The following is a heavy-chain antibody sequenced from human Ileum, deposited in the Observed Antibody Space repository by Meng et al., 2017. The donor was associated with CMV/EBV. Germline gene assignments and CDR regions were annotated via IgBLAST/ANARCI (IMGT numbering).Heavy chain of an antibody. D-gene: IGHD6-19*01. J-gene: IGHJ5*02. V-gene: IGHV2-5*02. CDR2: IYLDDNK. CDR1: GSSFTTHLC. Sequence: QISLKEPRPTLVTPTQTLPLTFPSSGSSFTTHLCVWWTRRPPGKALGWLAKIYLDDNKDYSSSLKSRRTILKDNSKNPVVLIMTDMDPADTATYYCAYRRGGGSGWNWFGPWGQGLLVTVSS. CDR3: AYRRGGGSGWNWFGP.